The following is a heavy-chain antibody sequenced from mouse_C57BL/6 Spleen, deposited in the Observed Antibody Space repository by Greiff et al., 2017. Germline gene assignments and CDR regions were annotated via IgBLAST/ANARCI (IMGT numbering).Heavy chain of an antibody. CDR2: FYPGSGSI. Sequence: VQLQQSGAELVKPGASVTLSCKVSGYTFTEYPLHWVKQRSGPGLERIGWFYPGSGSIKCNEKFNDKATLTADKASSTLYRELSRLTSEDSAFYFCARHEDLFDYWGQGTTLTVSS. CDR1: GYTFTEYP. CDR3: ARHEDLFDY. J-gene: IGHJ2*01. V-gene: IGHV1-62-2*01.